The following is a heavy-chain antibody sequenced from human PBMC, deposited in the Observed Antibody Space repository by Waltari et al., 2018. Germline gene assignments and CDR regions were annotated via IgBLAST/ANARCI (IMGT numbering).Heavy chain of an antibody. V-gene: IGHV4-30-2*01. CDR2: IYHSGST. Sequence: QLQLQESGSGLVKPSQTLSLTCAVSGGSISSGGYSWSWIRQPPGKGLEWIGYIYHSGSTYYNPSLQSRVTISVDRSKNQFSLKLSSVTAADTAVYYCARASGYCSSTSCYGLYMDVWGKGTTVT. CDR1: GGSISSGGYS. J-gene: IGHJ6*03. D-gene: IGHD2-2*01. CDR3: ARASGYCSSTSCYGLYMDV.